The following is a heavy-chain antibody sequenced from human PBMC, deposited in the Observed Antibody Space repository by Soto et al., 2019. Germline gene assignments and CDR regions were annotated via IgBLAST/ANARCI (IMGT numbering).Heavy chain of an antibody. J-gene: IGHJ4*02. CDR3: ARAPLDYSGYFDC. CDR2: ISYDGSNK. D-gene: IGHD2-15*01. V-gene: IGHV3-30-3*01. CDR1: GFTFSSYA. Sequence: QVQLVESGGGVVQPGRSLRLSCAASGFTFSSYAMHWVRQAPGKGLEWVAVISYDGSNKYYADSVKGRFTISRDNSKNTLYLQMNSLRAEDTAVYYCARAPLDYSGYFDCWGQGTLVTVSS.